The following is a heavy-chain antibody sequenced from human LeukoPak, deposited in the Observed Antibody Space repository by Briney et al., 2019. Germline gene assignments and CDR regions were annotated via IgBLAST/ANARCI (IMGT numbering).Heavy chain of an antibody. Sequence: HTGGSLRLSCAASGFTVSSNYMSWVRQAPGKGLEWVANIKQDGSEKYYVDSVKGRFTISRDNAKNSLYLQMNSLRAQDTAVYYCARGVTVRYFDYWGQGTLVTVSS. CDR2: IKQDGSEK. CDR1: GFTVSSNY. CDR3: ARGVTVRYFDY. D-gene: IGHD4-17*01. V-gene: IGHV3-7*01. J-gene: IGHJ4*02.